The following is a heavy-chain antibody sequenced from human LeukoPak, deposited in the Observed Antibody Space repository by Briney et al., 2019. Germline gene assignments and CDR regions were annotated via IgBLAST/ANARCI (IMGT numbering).Heavy chain of an antibody. J-gene: IGHJ4*02. CDR1: GFTFSTYA. V-gene: IGHV3-23*01. CDR3: ARIYSNYASYYFDY. D-gene: IGHD4-11*01. Sequence: GGSLRLSCAASGFTFSTYAMNWVRQAPGKGLEWVSAISGSATGTYYADSVKGRFTISRDNSKNSLYLQMNSLRAEDTAKYYCARIYSNYASYYFDYWGQGTLVTVSS. CDR2: ISGSATGT.